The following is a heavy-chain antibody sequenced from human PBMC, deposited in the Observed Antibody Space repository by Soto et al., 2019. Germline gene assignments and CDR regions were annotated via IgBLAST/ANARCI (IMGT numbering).Heavy chain of an antibody. J-gene: IGHJ4*02. D-gene: IGHD5-12*01. V-gene: IGHV4-30-2*01. CDR2: IYHSGST. Sequence: QLQLQESGSGLVKPSQTLCFTCAVSGGSISSGGYSWSWIRQPPGKGLEWIGYIYHSGSTYYNPSLKSRVTISVDRSKTQFSLKLSSVTAADTAVYYCAAGGGLPRYYWGQGTLVTVSS. CDR3: AAGGGLPRYY. CDR1: GGSISSGGYS.